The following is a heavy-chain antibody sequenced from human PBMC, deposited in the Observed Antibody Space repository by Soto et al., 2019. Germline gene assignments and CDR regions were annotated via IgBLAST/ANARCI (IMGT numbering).Heavy chain of an antibody. V-gene: IGHV4-59*08. CDR3: ARRVVTTAYYYMEV. CDR1: GGSISSYY. J-gene: IGHJ6*03. D-gene: IGHD2-21*02. Sequence: SETLSLTCTVSGGSISSYYWSWIRQPPGKGLEWIGYIYYSGSTNYNPSLKSRVTISVDTSKNQFSLKLSSVTAADTAVYYCARRVVTTAYYYMEVWGKGTTVTVSS. CDR2: IYYSGST.